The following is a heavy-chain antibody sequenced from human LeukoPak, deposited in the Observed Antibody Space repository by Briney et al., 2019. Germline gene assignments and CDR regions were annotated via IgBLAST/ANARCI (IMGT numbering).Heavy chain of an antibody. CDR1: GYTFTSYG. D-gene: IGHD2-2*01. J-gene: IGHJ4*02. V-gene: IGHV1-18*01. CDR3: AREDCSSTSCFPPSAY. Sequence: ASVKVSCKASGYTFTSYGISWVRQAPGQGLEWMGRISAYNGNTNYAQKLQGRVTMTTDTSTSTAYMELRSLRSDDTAVYYCAREDCSSTSCFPPSAYWGQGTLVTVSS. CDR2: ISAYNGNT.